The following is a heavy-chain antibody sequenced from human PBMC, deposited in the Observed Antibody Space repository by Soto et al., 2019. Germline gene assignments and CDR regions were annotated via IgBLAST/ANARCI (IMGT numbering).Heavy chain of an antibody. J-gene: IGHJ5*02. CDR3: ARESGDWPLNWFDP. D-gene: IGHD2-21*02. V-gene: IGHV3-74*01. Sequence: GGSLRLSCAASGFNFSNHWMHWVRQRPAEGLVWVSRITSDGKSKAYAESVKGRFAISRDNAKNTLYLQMNGLTAEDAAVYYCARESGDWPLNWFDPWGQGTLVTVSS. CDR2: ITSDGKSK. CDR1: GFNFSNHW.